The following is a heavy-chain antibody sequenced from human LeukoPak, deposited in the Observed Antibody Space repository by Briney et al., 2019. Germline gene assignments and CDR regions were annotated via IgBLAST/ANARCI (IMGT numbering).Heavy chain of an antibody. CDR3: ARDPINYESSGYNFGSD. D-gene: IGHD3-22*01. J-gene: IGHJ4*02. V-gene: IGHV4-4*07. CDR2: MYTSGST. Sequence: SETLSLTCTVSGVSIRSYYWSWIRQPAGKGLEWIGRMYTSGSTNYNPSLKSRVTMSVDTSKNQFSLKLSSVTAADTAVYYCARDPINYESSGYNFGSDWGQGTLVTVSS. CDR1: GVSIRSYY.